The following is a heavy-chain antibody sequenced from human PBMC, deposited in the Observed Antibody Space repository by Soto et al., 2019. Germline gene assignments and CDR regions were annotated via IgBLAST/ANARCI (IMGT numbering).Heavy chain of an antibody. J-gene: IGHJ1*01. V-gene: IGHV5-51*01. D-gene: IGHD3-22*01. Sequence: GESLKISCKGSGYSFTSYWIGWVRQMPGKGLEWMGIIYPGDSDTRYSPSFQGQVTISADKSISTAYLQWSSLKASDTAMYYCARQYYYDSSGYVYFQHWGQGTLVTVSS. CDR3: ARQYYYDSSGYVYFQH. CDR1: GYSFTSYW. CDR2: IYPGDSDT.